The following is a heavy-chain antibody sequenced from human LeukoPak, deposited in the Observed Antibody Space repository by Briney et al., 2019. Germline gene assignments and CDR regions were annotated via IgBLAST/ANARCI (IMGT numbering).Heavy chain of an antibody. D-gene: IGHD6-13*01. CDR2: INAGNGNT. Sequence: ASVKVSCKASGYTFTSYAMHWVRQAPGQRHEWMGWINAGNGNTKYSQKFQGRVTITRDTSASTAYMELSSLRSEDTAVYYCARARSGSRWSFDYWGQGTLVTVSS. CDR3: ARARSGSRWSFDY. J-gene: IGHJ4*02. V-gene: IGHV1-3*01. CDR1: GYTFTSYA.